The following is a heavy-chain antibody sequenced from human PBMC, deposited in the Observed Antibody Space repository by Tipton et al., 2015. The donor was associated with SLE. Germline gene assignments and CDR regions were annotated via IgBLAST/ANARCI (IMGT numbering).Heavy chain of an antibody. CDR3: ARGGVGGYDYFDF. V-gene: IGHV4-31*02. Sequence: GASISNGGYYWSWIRQHPVKGLEWVGHISFRGSTSYNPSLKRRVTISEDTSKNQFSLRLNSVTAADTAVYFCARGGVGGYDYFDFWGQGTPVTVSS. D-gene: IGHD5-12*01. CDR1: GASISNGGYY. J-gene: IGHJ4*02. CDR2: ISFRGST.